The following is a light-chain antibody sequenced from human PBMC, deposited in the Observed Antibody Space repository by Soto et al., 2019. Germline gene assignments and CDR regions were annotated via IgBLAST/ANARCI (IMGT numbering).Light chain of an antibody. Sequence: QSALTQPRSVSGPPGQSVTISCTGTSSDVGGYNYVAWFRQHPGKTPKVIIYDVTKRPSGVPDRFSGSKSGNTASLTISGLQAEDEADYYCSSHAGTSVVFGGGTKVTVL. V-gene: IGLV2-11*01. CDR3: SSHAGTSVV. J-gene: IGLJ1*01. CDR2: DVT. CDR1: SSDVGGYNY.